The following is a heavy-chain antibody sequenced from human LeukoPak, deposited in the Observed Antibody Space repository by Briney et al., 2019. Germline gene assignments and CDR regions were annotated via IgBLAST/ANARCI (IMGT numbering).Heavy chain of an antibody. CDR3: ASTYYYDSSGYYY. J-gene: IGHJ4*02. CDR2: IYHSGST. Sequence: PSETLSLTCTVSGGSVSSSSYYWGWLRQPPGKGLEWIGSIYHSGSTYYNPSLKSRVTISVDTSKNQFSLKLSSVTAADTAVYYCASTYYYDSSGYYYWGQGTLVTVSS. CDR1: GGSVSSSSYY. V-gene: IGHV4-39*07. D-gene: IGHD3-22*01.